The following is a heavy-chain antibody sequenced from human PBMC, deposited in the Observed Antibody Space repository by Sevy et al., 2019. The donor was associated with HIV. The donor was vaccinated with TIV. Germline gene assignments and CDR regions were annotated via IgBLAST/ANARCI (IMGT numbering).Heavy chain of an antibody. Sequence: ASVKVSCKASGYTFTGYYMHWVRQAPGQGLEWMGRINPNSGGTNYAQKFQGRVTMTRDTSISTAYMELSRLRSDDTAGYYCARDRWPYSRDLASAFDIWGQGTMVTVSS. CDR1: GYTFTGYY. J-gene: IGHJ3*02. CDR2: INPNSGGT. V-gene: IGHV1-2*06. CDR3: ARDRWPYSRDLASAFDI. D-gene: IGHD6-13*01.